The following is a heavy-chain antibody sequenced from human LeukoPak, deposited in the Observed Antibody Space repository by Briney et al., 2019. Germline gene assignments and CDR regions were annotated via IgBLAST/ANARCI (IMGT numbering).Heavy chain of an antibody. CDR2: INHSGST. V-gene: IGHV4-34*09. CDR1: GFTFSNYW. J-gene: IGHJ6*02. D-gene: IGHD4-17*01. Sequence: LRLSCAASGFTFSNYWMSWVRQAPGKGLEWIGEINHSGSTNYNPSLKSRVTISVDTSKNQFSLKLSSVTAADTAVYYCARDTVTSYYGMDVWGQGTTVTVSS. CDR3: ARDTVTSYYGMDV.